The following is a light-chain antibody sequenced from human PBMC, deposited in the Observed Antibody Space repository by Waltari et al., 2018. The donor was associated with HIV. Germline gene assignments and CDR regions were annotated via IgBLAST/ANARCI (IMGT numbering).Light chain of an antibody. CDR2: GEN. CDR1: SLRRHF. Sequence: SELTQDPAVSVALGRTVSVTCRGDSLRRHFATWYQQKAGQAPIILIYGENNRPSGIPDRFSASTSGDTASLTITGARAEDEADYYCTSRDTSLNPMLFGGGTKLTVL. V-gene: IGLV3-19*01. J-gene: IGLJ3*02. CDR3: TSRDTSLNPML.